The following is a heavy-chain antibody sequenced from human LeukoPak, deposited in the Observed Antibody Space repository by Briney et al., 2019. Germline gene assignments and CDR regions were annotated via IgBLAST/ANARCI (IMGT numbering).Heavy chain of an antibody. CDR3: AREGRIATDDAFDI. V-gene: IGHV3-48*01. Sequence: GGSLRLSCAASGFTFSSYSMNWVRQAPGKGLEWVSYISSSSSTIYYADSVKGRFTISRDNAKNSLYLQVNSLRAEDTAVYYCAREGRIATDDAFDIWGQGTMVTVSS. CDR2: ISSSSSTI. J-gene: IGHJ3*02. D-gene: IGHD6-13*01. CDR1: GFTFSSYS.